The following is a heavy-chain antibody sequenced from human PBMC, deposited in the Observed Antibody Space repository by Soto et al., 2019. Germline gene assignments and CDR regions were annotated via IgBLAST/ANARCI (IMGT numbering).Heavy chain of an antibody. J-gene: IGHJ4*02. CDR2: IYYSGST. V-gene: IGHV4-39*01. Sequence: QLQLQESGPGLVKPSETLSLTCTVSGGSISSSSYYWGWIRQPPGKGLEWIGSIYYSGSTYYNPSLKSRVTISVDTSKNQFSLKLGSVTAADTAVYYCARHAEEYYYDSSGYFDYWGQGTLVTVSS. CDR3: ARHAEEYYYDSSGYFDY. D-gene: IGHD3-22*01. CDR1: GGSISSSSYY.